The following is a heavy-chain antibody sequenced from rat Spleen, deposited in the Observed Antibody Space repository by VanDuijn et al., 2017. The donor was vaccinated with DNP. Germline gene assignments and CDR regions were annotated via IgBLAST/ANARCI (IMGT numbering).Heavy chain of an antibody. V-gene: IGHV3-1*01. CDR3: ARSGTYYGYNSVGYYVMDA. CDR1: GYSITSNY. CDR2: ISYNGYT. Sequence: EVQLQESGPGLVKPSQSLSLTCSVTGYSITSNYWAWIRKFPGNKMEWMGYISYNGYTGYNPSLKSRISIARDTSTNQFFLQLNSVTTADTATYYCARSGTYYGYNSVGYYVMDAWGQGASVTVSS. D-gene: IGHD1-9*01. J-gene: IGHJ4*01.